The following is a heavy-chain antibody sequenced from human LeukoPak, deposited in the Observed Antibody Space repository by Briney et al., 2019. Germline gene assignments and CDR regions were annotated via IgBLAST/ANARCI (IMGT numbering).Heavy chain of an antibody. V-gene: IGHV4-4*02. Sequence: KPSETLSLTCTVSGGSTSNRYWWSWVRQPPGKGLEWIGEIYHSGSTNYNPSLKSRVTISLDKSKNQFSLKLSSVTAADTAVYYCARNGGNSDVDCWGQGTLVTVSS. J-gene: IGHJ4*02. D-gene: IGHD4-23*01. CDR2: IYHSGST. CDR3: ARNGGNSDVDC. CDR1: GGSTSNRYW.